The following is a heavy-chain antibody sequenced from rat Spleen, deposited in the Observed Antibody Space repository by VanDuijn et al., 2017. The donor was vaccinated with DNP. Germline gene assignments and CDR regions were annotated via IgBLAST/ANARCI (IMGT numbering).Heavy chain of an antibody. J-gene: IGHJ3*01. CDR3: ARPGFDGSYHVSWHGY. CDR1: GFALSYYG. V-gene: IGHV5S13*01. D-gene: IGHD1-12*03. CDR2: ISYHGGNT. Sequence: EVQLVESGGGLVQPGRSLKLSCAASGFALSYYGMAWVRQAPTVGLECVAYISYHGGNTYYGDSVKGRFTISRDNAKSTLYLQMDSLRSEDTATYYCARPGFDGSYHVSWHGYWGRG.